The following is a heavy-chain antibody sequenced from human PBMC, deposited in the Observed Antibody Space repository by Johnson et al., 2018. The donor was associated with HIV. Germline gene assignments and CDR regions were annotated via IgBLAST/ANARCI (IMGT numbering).Heavy chain of an antibody. Sequence: VQLVESGGGLIRPGGSLRLSCAASGFTVSAYYMSWVRQAPGKGLEWVSVIYSGGSTYYADSVKGRFTISRDNSKNTLYLQMNSLRAEDTAVYYCASFGLAVAADAFDIWGQGTMVTVSS. V-gene: IGHV3-53*01. CDR1: GFTVSAYY. CDR3: ASFGLAVAADAFDI. D-gene: IGHD6-19*01. CDR2: IYSGGST. J-gene: IGHJ3*02.